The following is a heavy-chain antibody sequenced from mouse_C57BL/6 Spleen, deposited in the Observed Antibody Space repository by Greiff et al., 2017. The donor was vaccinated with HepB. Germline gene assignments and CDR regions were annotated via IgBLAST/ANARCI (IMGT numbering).Heavy chain of an antibody. D-gene: IGHD1-1*01. CDR3: ERDEDRGYGLDY. J-gene: IGHJ2*01. CDR1: GYTFTEYT. V-gene: IGHV1-62-2*01. Sequence: VKLMESGAELVKPGASVKLSCKASGYTFTEYTIHWVKQRSGQGLEWIGWFYPGSGSIKYNEKFKDKATLTADKSSSTVYMELSGLTSEDSAVYFWERDEDRGYGLDYWGQGTTLTVSS. CDR2: FYPGSGSI.